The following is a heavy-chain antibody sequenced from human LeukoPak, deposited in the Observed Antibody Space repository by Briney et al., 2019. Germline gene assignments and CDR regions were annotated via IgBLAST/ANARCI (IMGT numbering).Heavy chain of an antibody. Sequence: GGSLRLSCAASGFTFSAYSMNWVRQAPGKGLEWVSSISSTSIYRYYGDSVKGRFTISRDNAKNSLYLQMNSLRAEDTAVFYCARGATDTTRWFDPWGQGTLVTVSS. CDR2: ISSTSIYR. J-gene: IGHJ5*02. CDR1: GFTFSAYS. V-gene: IGHV3-21*01. CDR3: ARGATDTTRWFDP. D-gene: IGHD1-7*01.